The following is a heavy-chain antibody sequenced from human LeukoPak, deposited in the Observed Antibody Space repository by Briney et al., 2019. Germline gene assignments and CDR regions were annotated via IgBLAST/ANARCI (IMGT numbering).Heavy chain of an antibody. Sequence: ASVKVSCKASGYTFTSYGISWVRQAPGQGLEWMGWFSAYNGNTNYAQKLQGRVTMTTDTSTSTAYMELRSLRSDDTAVYYCARVRFLEWFLSVCWFDPWGQGTLVTVSS. J-gene: IGHJ5*02. V-gene: IGHV1-18*01. CDR3: ARVRFLEWFLSVCWFDP. CDR2: FSAYNGNT. D-gene: IGHD3-3*01. CDR1: GYTFTSYG.